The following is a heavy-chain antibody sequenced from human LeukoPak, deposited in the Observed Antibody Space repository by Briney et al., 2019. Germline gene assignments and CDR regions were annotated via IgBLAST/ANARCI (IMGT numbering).Heavy chain of an antibody. CDR1: GFTFNNYW. D-gene: IGHD3-10*01. J-gene: IGHJ3*02. Sequence: GGSLRLSCAASGFTFNNYWMSWVRKAPAKGLEWVANIKQDGSDQSYVDSVKGRFTISRDNAQNSLYLQMDSLRAEDTAVYYCARLFGSGTYPLDALDIWGQGTAVTVSS. CDR3: ARLFGSGTYPLDALDI. CDR2: IKQDGSDQ. V-gene: IGHV3-7*01.